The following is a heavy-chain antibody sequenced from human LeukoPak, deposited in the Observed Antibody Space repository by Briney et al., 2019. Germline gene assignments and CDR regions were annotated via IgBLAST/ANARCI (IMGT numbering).Heavy chain of an antibody. V-gene: IGHV3-21*01. CDR3: TRGLADYGDYSF. Sequence: GGSLRLSCAASGFTFSSNWMSWVRQAPGKGLQWVSSINIWNTSTYYGDSVKGRFTISRDDAKNSLYLQMNSLTAEDTAVYYCTRGLADYGDYSFWGQGTLVAVSS. D-gene: IGHD4-17*01. J-gene: IGHJ1*01. CDR2: INIWNTST. CDR1: GFTFSSNW.